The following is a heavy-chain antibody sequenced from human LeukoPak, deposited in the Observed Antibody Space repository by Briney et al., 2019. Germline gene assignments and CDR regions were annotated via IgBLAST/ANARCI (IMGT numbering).Heavy chain of an antibody. CDR1: GGSISSYD. CDR2: LYYSGST. V-gene: IGHV4-59*08. D-gene: IGHD1-7*01. CDR3: ARHSNWNYDY. J-gene: IGHJ4*02. Sequence: PSETLSLTCTVSGGSISSYDWMWIRQPPGKGMQWLGYLYYSGSTNYNPSLKHRVTISLDTSKNQFSLKLSSMTAADTAVYYCARHSNWNYDYWGQGTLVTVSS.